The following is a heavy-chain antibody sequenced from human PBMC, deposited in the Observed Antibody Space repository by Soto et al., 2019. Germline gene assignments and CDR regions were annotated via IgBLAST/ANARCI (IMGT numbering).Heavy chain of an antibody. CDR1: GFTLSNFW. J-gene: IGHJ4*02. CDR2: IYSDGSGP. Sequence: EVQLVESGGGLVQPGGSLRLSCAASGFTLSNFWMQWVRQAPGKGLVWVSRIYSDGSGPMYADSVKGRFTISRDNAKSTLYLQMNSLRAEDTAVYYCATLNSFGSDYWGRGTLVTVSS. D-gene: IGHD5-18*01. CDR3: ATLNSFGSDY. V-gene: IGHV3-74*03.